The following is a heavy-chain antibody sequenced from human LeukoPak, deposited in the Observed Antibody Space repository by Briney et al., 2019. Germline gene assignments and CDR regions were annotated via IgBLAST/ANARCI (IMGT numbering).Heavy chain of an antibody. CDR1: GYSFTSYW. CDR3: ASTGYSYGFDY. Sequence: GESLKISCNGSGYSFTSYWIGWVRQMPRKGLEWMGIIYPGDSDTRYSPYFQGQVTISSDKSISTDYLQWSSLKASDSAMYYCASTGYSYGFDYWGQGTLVTVSS. D-gene: IGHD5-18*01. J-gene: IGHJ4*02. V-gene: IGHV5-51*01. CDR2: IYPGDSDT.